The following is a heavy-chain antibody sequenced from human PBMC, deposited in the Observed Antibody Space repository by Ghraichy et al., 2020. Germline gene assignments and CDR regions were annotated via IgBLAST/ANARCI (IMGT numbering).Heavy chain of an antibody. CDR3: ARGRNWNYYGMDV. CDR1: GGSFSGYY. V-gene: IGHV4-34*01. J-gene: IGHJ6*02. D-gene: IGHD1-20*01. Sequence: SETLSLTCAVYGGSFSGYYWSWIRQPPGKGLEWIGEINHSGSTNYNPSLKSRVTISVDTSKNQFSLKLSSVTAADTAVYYCARGRNWNYYGMDVWGQGTTVTVSS. CDR2: INHSGST.